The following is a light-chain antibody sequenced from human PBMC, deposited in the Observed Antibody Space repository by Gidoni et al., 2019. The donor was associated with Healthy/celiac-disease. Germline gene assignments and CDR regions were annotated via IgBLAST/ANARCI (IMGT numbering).Light chain of an antibody. CDR2: AAS. Sequence: DIQMTQSPSSLSASVGDRVTITCRASQSISSNLHWYQQKPGKAPKLLIYAASSLQSGVPSRFSGSGSETDFTLTISSLQPEDFASYYFQDNYSTPATFGRGTKVEIK. CDR3: QDNYSTPAT. CDR1: QSISSN. V-gene: IGKV1-39*01. J-gene: IGKJ4*01.